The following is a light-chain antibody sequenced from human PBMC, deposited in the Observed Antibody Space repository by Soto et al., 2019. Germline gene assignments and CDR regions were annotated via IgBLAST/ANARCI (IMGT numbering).Light chain of an antibody. CDR1: QSVSSSSY. Sequence: EIVLTQSPGTLSLSPGERATLSCRASQSVSSSSYLAWYQQKPGQAPRLLIYGASSRATGIPDRFSGSGSGTDCPLTISRLEPEDFAVYYCHQYGSSPSYTFGQGTKLEIK. J-gene: IGKJ2*01. V-gene: IGKV3-20*01. CDR3: HQYGSSPSYT. CDR2: GAS.